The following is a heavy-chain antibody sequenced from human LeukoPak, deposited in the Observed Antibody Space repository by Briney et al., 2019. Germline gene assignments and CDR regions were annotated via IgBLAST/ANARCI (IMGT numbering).Heavy chain of an antibody. CDR3: ARADYYDTPLDY. CDR1: GGTFSSYA. V-gene: IGHV1-69*13. CDR2: IIPIFGTA. J-gene: IGHJ4*02. D-gene: IGHD3-22*01. Sequence: SVKLSCKASGGTFSSYAISWVRQAPGQGLEWMGGIIPIFGTANYAQKFQGRVTITADESTSTAYMELSSLRSEDTAVYYCARADYYDTPLDYWGQGTLVTVSS.